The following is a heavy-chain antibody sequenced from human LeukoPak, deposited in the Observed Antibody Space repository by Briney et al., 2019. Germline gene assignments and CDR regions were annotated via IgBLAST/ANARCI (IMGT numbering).Heavy chain of an antibody. V-gene: IGHV3-7*03. CDR3: ARPFRH. J-gene: IGHJ4*02. CDR2: IKRDGSEK. CDR1: GFTFSNDW. Sequence: GGSLRLSCAASGFTFSNDWMTWVRQAPGKGLEWVANIKRDGSEKYYVDSVMGRFTISRDNAKNSVYLQMNNLRAEDTAVYYCARPFRHWGQGTLVTVSS.